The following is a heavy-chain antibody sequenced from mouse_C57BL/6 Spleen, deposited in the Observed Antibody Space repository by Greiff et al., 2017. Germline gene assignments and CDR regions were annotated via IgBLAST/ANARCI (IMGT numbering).Heavy chain of an antibody. J-gene: IGHJ4*01. CDR2: IYPRDGST. V-gene: IGHV1-85*01. Sequence: VKLMESGPELVKPGASVKLSCKASGYTFTSYDINWVKQRPGQGLEWIGWIYPRDGSTKYNEKFKGKATLTVDTSSSTAYMELHSRTAEDSAVYFCEDTSMDYWGQGTSVTVSS. CDR1: GYTFTSYD. CDR3: EDTSMDY.